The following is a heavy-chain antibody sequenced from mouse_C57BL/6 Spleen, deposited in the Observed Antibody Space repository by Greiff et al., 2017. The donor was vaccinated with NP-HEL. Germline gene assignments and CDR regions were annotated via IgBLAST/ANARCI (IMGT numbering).Heavy chain of an antibody. J-gene: IGHJ3*01. CDR1: GFTFTDYG. V-gene: IGHV5-17*01. D-gene: IGHD4-1*01. CDR3: ARNWDVN. CDR2: ISSGSSTI. Sequence: EVKLVESGGGLVKPGGSLKLSCAASGFTFTDYGMHWVRQAPEKGLVWVAYISSGSSTIYYADTVKGRFTISRDNAKNTLFLQMTSLRSEDTAMYYCARNWDVNWGQGTLVTVSA.